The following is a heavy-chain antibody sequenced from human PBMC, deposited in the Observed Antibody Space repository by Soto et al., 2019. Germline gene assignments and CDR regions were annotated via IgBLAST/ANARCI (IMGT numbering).Heavy chain of an antibody. CDR1: GGSISSYY. CDR2: IYYSGST. J-gene: IGHJ4*02. CDR3: ARESPGCSGGSCYTIFDY. V-gene: IGHV4-59*01. Sequence: LSLTCTVSGGSISSYYWSWIRQPPGKGLEWIGYIYYSGSTNYNPSLKSRVTISVDTSKNQFSLKLSSVTAADTAVSYCARESPGCSGGSCYTIFDYWGQGTLVTVSS. D-gene: IGHD2-15*01.